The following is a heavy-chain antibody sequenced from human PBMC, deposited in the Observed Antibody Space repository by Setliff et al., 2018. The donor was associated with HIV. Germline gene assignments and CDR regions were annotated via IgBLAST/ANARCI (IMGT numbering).Heavy chain of an antibody. D-gene: IGHD3-9*01. Sequence: SETLSLTCSVSGDSTSNSYWSWIRQPAGKGLEWIGRLHASGNTNYNPSLKSRVTMSIDTSKNQLSLRLTSVTAADTAVYYCARDVLKSNYLGYYYYLDVWGKGTTVTVPS. CDR3: ARDVLKSNYLGYYYYLDV. CDR2: LHASGNT. J-gene: IGHJ6*03. CDR1: GDSTSNSY. V-gene: IGHV4-4*07.